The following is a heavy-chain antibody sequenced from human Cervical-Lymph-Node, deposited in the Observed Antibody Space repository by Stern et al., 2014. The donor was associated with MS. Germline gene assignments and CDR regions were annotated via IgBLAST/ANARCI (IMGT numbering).Heavy chain of an antibody. Sequence: VQLVQSGAEVKKPGSSVKVSCKASGGTFSSYAISWVRQAPGQGLEWMGGVIPFVGTSNYAQKFQGVVTITSDESSSTAYIELSSLISEDTAVYYCARESYGSGMSWFDPWGQGTLVTVSS. D-gene: IGHD3-10*01. CDR3: ARESYGSGMSWFDP. V-gene: IGHV1-69*01. CDR1: GGTFSSYA. CDR2: VIPFVGTS. J-gene: IGHJ5*02.